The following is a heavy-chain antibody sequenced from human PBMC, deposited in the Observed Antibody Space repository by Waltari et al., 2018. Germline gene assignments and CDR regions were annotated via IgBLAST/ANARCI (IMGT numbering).Heavy chain of an antibody. CDR3: ARYIVGTMVDY. V-gene: IGHV4-31*03. Sequence: QVQLQESGPGLVKPSQTLSLTCTVSGGSISSGGYYWSWIRQHPGKGLEWIGYINHSGGTYYNPSLKSRVTISVDRSKNQFSRRLRSVTAADTAVYYCARYIVGTMVDYWSPGTLVTVSS. CDR2: INHSGGT. D-gene: IGHD2-21*01. J-gene: IGHJ4*02. CDR1: GGSISSGGYY.